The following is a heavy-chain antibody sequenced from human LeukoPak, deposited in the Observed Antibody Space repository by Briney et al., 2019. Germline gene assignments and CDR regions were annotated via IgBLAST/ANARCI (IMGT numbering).Heavy chain of an antibody. Sequence: GASVKVSCKASGYTFTGYYMHWVRQAPGQGLEWMGWINAGNGNTKYSQKFQGRVTITRDTSASTAYMELSSLRSEDTAVYYCARWTSITMVRGADAFDIWGQGTMVTVSS. CDR2: INAGNGNT. V-gene: IGHV1-3*01. CDR3: ARWTSITMVRGADAFDI. D-gene: IGHD3-10*01. J-gene: IGHJ3*02. CDR1: GYTFTGYY.